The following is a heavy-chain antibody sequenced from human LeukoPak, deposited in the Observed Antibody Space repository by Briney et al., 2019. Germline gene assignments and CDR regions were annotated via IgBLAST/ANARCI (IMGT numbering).Heavy chain of an antibody. J-gene: IGHJ5*02. D-gene: IGHD2-2*02. CDR2: INHSGST. V-gene: IGHV4-34*01. CDR1: GGSFSGYY. Sequence: SETLSLTCAVYGGSFSGYYWSWIRQPPGKGLERIGEINHSGSTNYNPSLKSRVTISVDTSKNQFSLKLSSVTAADTAVYYCARGAGVRNVVVPAAISKNNWFDPWGQGTLVTVSS. CDR3: ARGAGVRNVVVPAAISKNNWFDP.